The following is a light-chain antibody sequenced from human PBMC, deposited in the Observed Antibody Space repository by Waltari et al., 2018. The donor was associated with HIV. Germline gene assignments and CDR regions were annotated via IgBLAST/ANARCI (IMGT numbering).Light chain of an antibody. J-gene: IGLJ3*02. V-gene: IGLV3-25*03. Sequence: SYELIQPPSVSVYPGQTARLTCSADVFTRQYAYWYQKKAGQAPLLVIYKDTERLSSIPARFSGSTSGTTVTLTISGVQAEDEADYYCQSADNAVRVFGRGTKLTVL. CDR2: KDT. CDR1: VFTRQY. CDR3: QSADNAVRV.